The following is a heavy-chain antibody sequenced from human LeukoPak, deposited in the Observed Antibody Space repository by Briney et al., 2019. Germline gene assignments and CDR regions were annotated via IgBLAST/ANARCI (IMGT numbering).Heavy chain of an antibody. D-gene: IGHD6-19*01. Sequence: SETLSLTCAVYGGSFSGYHWSWIRQPPGKGLEWIGEINHSGSTNYNPSLKSRVTISVDTSKNQFSLKLSSVTAADTAVYYCARSPWLGTDYWGQGTLVTVSS. V-gene: IGHV4-34*01. CDR1: GGSFSGYH. CDR2: INHSGST. CDR3: ARSPWLGTDY. J-gene: IGHJ4*02.